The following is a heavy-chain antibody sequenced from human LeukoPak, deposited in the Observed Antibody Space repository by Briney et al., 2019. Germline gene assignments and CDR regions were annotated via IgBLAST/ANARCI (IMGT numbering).Heavy chain of an antibody. D-gene: IGHD3-16*01. CDR3: ARDWGYTYYDYVWGSPRAFDI. CDR2: ISAYNGNT. CDR1: GYTFTSYG. Sequence: ASVKVSCKASGYTFTSYGISWVRRAPGQGLEWMGWISAYNGNTNYAQKLQGRVTMTTDTSTSTAYMELRSLRSDDTAVYYCARDWGYTYYDYVWGSPRAFDIWGQGTMVTVSS. V-gene: IGHV1-18*01. J-gene: IGHJ3*02.